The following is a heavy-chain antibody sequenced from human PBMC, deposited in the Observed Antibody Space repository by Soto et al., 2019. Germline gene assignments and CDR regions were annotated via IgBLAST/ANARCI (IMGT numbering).Heavy chain of an antibody. CDR2: ISAYNGNT. D-gene: IGHD2-2*02. CDR1: GYTFTSYG. V-gene: IGHV1-18*01. Sequence: GASVKVSCKSSGYTFTSYGSSWVRQAPGQGLEWMGWISAYNGNTNYAQKLQGRVTMTTDTSTSTAYMELRSLRSDDTAVYYCANVVPAAIGPGGWFDPWGQGTLVTV. CDR3: ANVVPAAIGPGGWFDP. J-gene: IGHJ5*02.